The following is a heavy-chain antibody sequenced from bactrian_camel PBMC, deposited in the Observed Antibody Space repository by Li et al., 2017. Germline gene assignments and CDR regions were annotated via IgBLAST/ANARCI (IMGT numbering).Heavy chain of an antibody. CDR1: GFTFSNYW. Sequence: HVQLVESGGGLVQPGGSLRLSCAVSGFTFSNYWVYWVRQAPGKAPEWVSAIRSDAAMTCYADSVKGRFTISRDNARNTVYLQLNSLKTEDMAMYYCARVIWYGGMSSTAHYGMDYWGKGTQVTVS. D-gene: IGHD6*01. CDR2: IRSDAAMT. J-gene: IGHJ7*01. V-gene: IGHV3S1*01.